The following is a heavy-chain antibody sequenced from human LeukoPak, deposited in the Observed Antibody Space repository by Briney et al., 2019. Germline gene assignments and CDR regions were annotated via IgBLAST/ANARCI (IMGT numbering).Heavy chain of an antibody. V-gene: IGHV4-59*01. CDR2: IYYSGST. Sequence: SETLSLTCTVSVASMNSYYWSWIRQPPGKGLEWIGFIYYSGSTNYNPSLKSGVTISVDTSKNQFSLKLSSVTAADTAVYYCARDDDTTRDKGGFDSWGQGTLVTVSS. CDR3: ARDDDTTRDKGGFDS. J-gene: IGHJ4*02. D-gene: IGHD1-1*01. CDR1: VASMNSYY.